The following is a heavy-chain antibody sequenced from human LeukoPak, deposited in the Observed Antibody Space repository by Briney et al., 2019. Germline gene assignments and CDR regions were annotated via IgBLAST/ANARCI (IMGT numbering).Heavy chain of an antibody. V-gene: IGHV1-69*01. D-gene: IGHD3-22*01. CDR2: IIPIFGTA. CDR1: GGTFISYA. J-gene: IGHJ4*02. Sequence: SVKVSCKASGGTFISYAISWVRQAPGQGLEWMGGIIPIFGTANYAQKFQGRVTITADESTSTAYMELSSLRSEDTAVYYCARGDGYYYDSSGYHATLDYWGQGTLVTVSS. CDR3: ARGDGYYYDSSGYHATLDY.